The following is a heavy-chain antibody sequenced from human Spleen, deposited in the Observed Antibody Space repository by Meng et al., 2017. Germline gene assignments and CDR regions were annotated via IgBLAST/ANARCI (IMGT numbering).Heavy chain of an antibody. CDR1: GFTFNSNA. CDR3: AINRAGYCSGGSCYDY. V-gene: IGHV3-23*01. Sequence: GGSLRLSCAASGFTFNSNAMTWVRQAPGKGLEWVSTIGGSGGSTYYLDSVKGRFTISRDDSKNTLYLQMNSLRTEDTALYRCAINRAGYCSGGSCYDYWGRGTLVTVSS. D-gene: IGHD2-15*01. CDR2: IGGSGGST. J-gene: IGHJ4*02.